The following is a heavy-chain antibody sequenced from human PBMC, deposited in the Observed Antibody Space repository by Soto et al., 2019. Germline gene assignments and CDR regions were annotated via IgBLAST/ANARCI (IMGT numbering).Heavy chain of an antibody. CDR3: AKNPGYYYDGTGYHFDY. J-gene: IGHJ4*02. CDR2: ISGSGGST. CDR1: GFTFSNYA. V-gene: IGHV3-23*01. Sequence: PGGSLRLSCAASGFTFSNYAVTWVRQAPGKGLEWVSTISGSGGSTYYADSVKGRFTISRDNSKNTLYLQMNSLRAEDTAVYYCAKNPGYYYDGTGYHFDYWGQGTLVTVSS. D-gene: IGHD3-22*01.